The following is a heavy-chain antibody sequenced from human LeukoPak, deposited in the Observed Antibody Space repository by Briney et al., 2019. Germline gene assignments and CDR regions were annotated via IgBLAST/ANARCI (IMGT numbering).Heavy chain of an antibody. Sequence: PSETLSLTCAVYGGSFSGYYWSWIRQPPGKGLEWIGEINHSGSTNYNPSLKSRVTISVDTSKNQFSLKLSSVTAADTAVYYCARAIPRRYYGSGSEPPTLDYWGQGTLVTASS. D-gene: IGHD3-10*01. CDR3: ARAIPRRYYGSGSEPPTLDY. V-gene: IGHV4-34*01. CDR2: INHSGST. CDR1: GGSFSGYY. J-gene: IGHJ4*02.